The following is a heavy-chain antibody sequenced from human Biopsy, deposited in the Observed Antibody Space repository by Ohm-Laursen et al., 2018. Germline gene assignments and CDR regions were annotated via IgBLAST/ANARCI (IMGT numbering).Heavy chain of an antibody. CDR1: GFNLGDYA. J-gene: IGHJ4*02. Sequence: SLRLSCSASGFNLGDYAMHWVRQVPGKGLEWVSGINWNSGKIDYADSVKGRFTISRDNAKNSLYPHMNSLRTEDSAFYYCARDTGTMVRGVLYQWGQGTQVTVSS. CDR3: ARDTGTMVRGVLYQ. CDR2: INWNSGKI. V-gene: IGHV3-9*01. D-gene: IGHD3-10*01.